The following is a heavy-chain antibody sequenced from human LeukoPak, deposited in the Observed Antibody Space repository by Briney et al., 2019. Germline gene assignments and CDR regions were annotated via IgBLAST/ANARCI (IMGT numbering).Heavy chain of an antibody. D-gene: IGHD3-3*01. J-gene: IGHJ4*02. Sequence: LETPSLTWPVSGGSISSSRFYWGWVRQPPGKGLEWVWSIYFSGSTYYNPSLKSRVTISVDTSKNQFSLKLSSVTAADTAVYYCVRGHTGTIFGVVPVNPLGYWGQGTLVTVSS. CDR1: GGSISSSRFY. V-gene: IGHV4-39*05. CDR3: VRGHTGTIFGVVPVNPLGY. CDR2: IYFSGST.